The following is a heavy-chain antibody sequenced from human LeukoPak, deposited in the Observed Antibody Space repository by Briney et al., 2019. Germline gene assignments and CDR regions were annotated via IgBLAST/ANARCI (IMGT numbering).Heavy chain of an antibody. CDR2: IIPVFGTA. V-gene: IGHV1-69*13. CDR1: GGIFSTFG. J-gene: IGHJ6*03. Sequence: SVKVSCKASGGIFSTFGFSWVRQAPGQGLEWMGGIIPVFGTANYAQQSQDRVTITADPSTSTVYLELSSLRSEDTAVYYCASGPHYYYYMDVWGKGTTVTISS. CDR3: ASGPHYYYYMDV.